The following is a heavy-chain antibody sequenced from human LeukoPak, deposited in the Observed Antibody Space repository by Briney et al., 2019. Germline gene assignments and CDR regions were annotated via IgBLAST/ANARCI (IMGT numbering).Heavy chain of an antibody. J-gene: IGHJ6*03. Sequence: SETLSLTCAVYGGSFSGYYWSWIRQPPGRGLEWIGEINHSGSTNYNPSLKSRVTISVDTSKNQFSLKLSSVTAADTAVYYCARVVVVVAASYYYYYYMDVWGKGTTVTVSS. CDR2: INHSGST. D-gene: IGHD2-15*01. V-gene: IGHV4-34*01. CDR1: GGSFSGYY. CDR3: ARVVVVVAASYYYYYYMDV.